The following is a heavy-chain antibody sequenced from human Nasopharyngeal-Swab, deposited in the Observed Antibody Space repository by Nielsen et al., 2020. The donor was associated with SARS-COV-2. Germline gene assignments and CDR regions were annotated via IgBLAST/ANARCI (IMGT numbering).Heavy chain of an antibody. CDR3: ASGWLEASAFDI. D-gene: IGHD6-19*01. CDR1: GFTFSSYA. V-gene: IGHV3-30*04. Sequence: GGSLSLSCAASGFTFSSYAMHWVRQAPGKGLEWVAVISYDGSNKYYADSVKGRFTISRDNSKNTLYLQMNSLRAEDTAVYYCASGWLEASAFDIWGQGTMVTVSS. CDR2: ISYDGSNK. J-gene: IGHJ3*02.